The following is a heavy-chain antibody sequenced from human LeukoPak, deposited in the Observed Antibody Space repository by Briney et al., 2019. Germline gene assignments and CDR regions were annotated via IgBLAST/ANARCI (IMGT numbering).Heavy chain of an antibody. Sequence: SVKVSCKASGGSFSDYPINWVRQAPGQGLERLGGIIPKYSASNYAQAFQGRVTITADESTNTVYMEMSGLRPDDTAVYYCVRPDRIFGVPAAFDAWGQGTLVAVSS. CDR3: VRPDRIFGVPAAFDA. V-gene: IGHV1-69*01. D-gene: IGHD3-3*02. J-gene: IGHJ3*01. CDR2: IIPKYSAS. CDR1: GGSFSDYP.